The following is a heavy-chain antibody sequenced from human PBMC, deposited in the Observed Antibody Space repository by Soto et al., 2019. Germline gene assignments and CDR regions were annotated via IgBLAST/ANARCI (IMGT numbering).Heavy chain of an antibody. J-gene: IGHJ4*02. Sequence: LSLTFAVSGXSISSGYYWGWIRQPPGKGLEWIGSFYHSGSTYYNPSLKSRVTISVDTSKNQFSLKLSSVTAADTAVYYCARGEYYGSGNYFDYWGQGTLVTVSS. CDR2: FYHSGST. CDR3: ARGEYYGSGNYFDY. V-gene: IGHV4-38-2*01. D-gene: IGHD3-10*01. CDR1: GXSISSGYY.